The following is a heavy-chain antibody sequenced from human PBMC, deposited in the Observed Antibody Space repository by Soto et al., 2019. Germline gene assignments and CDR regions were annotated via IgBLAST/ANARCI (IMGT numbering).Heavy chain of an antibody. CDR3: AAANPGAEWVDGGFGNDYCQH. V-gene: IGHV3-30-3*01. Sequence: QVQLVESGGGVVQPGRSLRLSCAASGFTFSSYAMHWVRQAPGKGLEWVAVISYDGSNKYYADSVKGRFTISRDNSKNTLYLQMNSLSAEDTAVYYCAAANPGAEWVDGGFGNDYCQHWGQGKLVTVSS. CDR1: GFTFSSYA. D-gene: IGHD3-10*01. CDR2: ISYDGSNK. J-gene: IGHJ1*01.